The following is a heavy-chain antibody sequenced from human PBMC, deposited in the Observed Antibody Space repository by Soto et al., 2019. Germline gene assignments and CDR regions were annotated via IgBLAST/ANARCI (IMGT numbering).Heavy chain of an antibody. CDR2: ISYDGSNQ. CDR1: GFTFSSYG. J-gene: IGHJ4*02. Sequence: QVQLVESGGGVVQPGNSLRLSCAASGFTFSSYGLHWVRQAPGKGLEWVAVISYDGSNQYYKDSVKGRFTISRDNSKKXPYXQXISLRDEDTAVYFCARDAPAQQDYSDSGSPGYYFDYWGQGTLVTVSS. V-gene: IGHV3-30*03. D-gene: IGHD3-10*01. CDR3: ARDAPAQQDYSDSGSPGYYFDY.